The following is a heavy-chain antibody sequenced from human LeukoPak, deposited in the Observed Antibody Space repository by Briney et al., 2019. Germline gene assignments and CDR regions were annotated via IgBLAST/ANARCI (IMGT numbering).Heavy chain of an antibody. CDR3: ARLNHYGSGSYSLDY. J-gene: IGHJ4*02. CDR2: IDPGDPYT. CDR1: GYSFTSYW. V-gene: IGHV5-10-1*01. D-gene: IGHD3-10*01. Sequence: GESLKISCKGSGYSFTSYWISWVRQMPGKGLEWMGKIDPGDPYTNYRPSSQGHVTISVDKSITTAYLQWSSLKASDTAMYYCARLNHYGSGSYSLDYWGQGALVTVSS.